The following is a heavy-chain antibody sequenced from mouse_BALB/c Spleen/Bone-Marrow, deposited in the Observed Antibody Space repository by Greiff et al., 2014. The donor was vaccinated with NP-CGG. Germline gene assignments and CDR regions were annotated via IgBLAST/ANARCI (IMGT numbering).Heavy chain of an antibody. J-gene: IGHJ4*01. D-gene: IGHD2-3*01. CDR1: GYTFTSYY. Sequence: QVQLQQSGAELVKPGASVKLSCKASGYTFTSYYMYWVKQRPGQGLEWIGEINPNNDGTNFNEKFKSKATLTVDKSSSTAYMQLSSLTSEDSAVYYCAGAAYDPYAMDYWGQGTSVTVSS. V-gene: IGHV1S81*02. CDR2: INPNNDGT. CDR3: AGAAYDPYAMDY.